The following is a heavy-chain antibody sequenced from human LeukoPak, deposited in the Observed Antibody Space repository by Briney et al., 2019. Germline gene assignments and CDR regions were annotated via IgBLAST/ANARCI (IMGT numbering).Heavy chain of an antibody. D-gene: IGHD1-26*01. CDR3: ARVNPYRGNTIGY. Sequence: PSETLSLTCTVSGGSSSHYYWNWIRQPAGKGLEWIGRIYPSGTTDYNPSLKSRVTMSVDMSKNQFSLKLNSVTAADTAVYYCARVNPYRGNTIGYWGQGILVTVSS. CDR1: GGSSSHYY. V-gene: IGHV4-4*07. CDR2: IYPSGTT. J-gene: IGHJ4*02.